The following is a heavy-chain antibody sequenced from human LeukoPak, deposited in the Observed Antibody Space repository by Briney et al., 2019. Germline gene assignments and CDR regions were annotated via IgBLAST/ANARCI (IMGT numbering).Heavy chain of an antibody. D-gene: IGHD6-13*01. CDR1: GFTFDDYA. J-gene: IGHJ5*02. CDR2: ISWNSGSI. CDR3: AKGEGSSSWYRFDP. Sequence: PGGSLRLSCAASGFTFDDYAMHWVRQAPGKGLEWVSGISWNSGSIGYADSVKGRFTISRDNAKNSLYLQMNSLRAEDTALYYCAKGEGSSSWYRFDPWGQGTLVTVSS. V-gene: IGHV3-9*01.